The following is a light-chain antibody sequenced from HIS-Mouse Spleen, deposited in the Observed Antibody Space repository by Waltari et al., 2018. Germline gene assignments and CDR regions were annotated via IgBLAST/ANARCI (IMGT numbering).Light chain of an antibody. Sequence: DIVMTQSPLSLPVTPGEPASISCRPSQSLLHSNGYNYLDWYLQKPGQSPQLLIYLGSNRACWVPDRFSGSGSGTDLTLKISRVEADDVGVYYCMQALQTPLTFGGGTKVEIK. V-gene: IGKV2-28*01. J-gene: IGKJ4*02. CDR2: LGS. CDR3: MQALQTPLT. CDR1: QSLLHSNGYNY.